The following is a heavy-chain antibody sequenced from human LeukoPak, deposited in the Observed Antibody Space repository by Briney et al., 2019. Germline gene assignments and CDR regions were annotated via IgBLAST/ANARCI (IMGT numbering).Heavy chain of an antibody. J-gene: IGHJ4*02. CDR3: ARHDSSGYYSGYFDY. CDR1: GCTISSYY. D-gene: IGHD3-22*01. CDR2: IYYSGST. V-gene: IGHV4-59*08. Sequence: SETLCLTCTASGCTISSYYWSWIRQAPGKGLEWIGYIYYSGSTNYNPSLKRRVTISVDTSKNHFSLKLSSVTAADTAVYYCARHDSSGYYSGYFDYWGQGTLVTVSS.